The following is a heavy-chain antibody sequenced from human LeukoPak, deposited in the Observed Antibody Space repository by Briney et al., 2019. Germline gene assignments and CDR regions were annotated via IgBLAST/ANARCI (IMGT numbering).Heavy chain of an antibody. D-gene: IGHD3-3*01. V-gene: IGHV4-30-4*08. CDR2: IYYSGST. CDR3: ARSLGDFWSGSPNFDY. J-gene: IGHJ4*02. Sequence: SETLSLTCTVSGGSISSSSYYWSWIRQPPGKGLEWIGYIYYSGSTYYNPSLKSRVTISVDTSKNQFSLKLSSVTAADTAVYYCARSLGDFWSGSPNFDYWGQGTLVTVSS. CDR1: GGSISSSSYY.